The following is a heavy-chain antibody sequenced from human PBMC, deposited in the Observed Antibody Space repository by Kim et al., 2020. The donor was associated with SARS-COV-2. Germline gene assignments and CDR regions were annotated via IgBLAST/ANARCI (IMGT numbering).Heavy chain of an antibody. CDR3: ARGVAIFGVVTVLSP. Sequence: SETLSLTCTVSGGSVSSGSYYWSWIRQPPGKGLEWIGYIYYSGSTNYNPSLKSRVTISVDTSKNQFSLKLSSVTAADTAVYYCARGVAIFGVVTVLSPWG. V-gene: IGHV4-61*01. CDR2: IYYSGST. CDR1: GGSVSSGSYY. D-gene: IGHD3-3*01. J-gene: IGHJ5*02.